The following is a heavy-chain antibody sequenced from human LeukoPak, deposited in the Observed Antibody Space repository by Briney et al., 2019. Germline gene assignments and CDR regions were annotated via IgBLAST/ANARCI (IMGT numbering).Heavy chain of an antibody. J-gene: IGHJ3*01. CDR2: IWYDGSNK. CDR3: ARQSSATIVSAFAF. D-gene: IGHD2-15*01. Sequence: ARSLRLSCAASGFTFNTFDMHWVRQAPGKGLEWVAVIWYDGSNKYYADSVKGRFTISRDNSKNTLYLQMNSLRAADTAVYYCARQSSATIVSAFAFWGQGTMVTVSS. V-gene: IGHV3-33*01. CDR1: GFTFNTFD.